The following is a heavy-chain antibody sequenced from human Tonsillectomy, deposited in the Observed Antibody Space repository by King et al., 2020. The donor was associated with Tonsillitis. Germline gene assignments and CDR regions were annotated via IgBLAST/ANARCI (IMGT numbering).Heavy chain of an antibody. D-gene: IGHD3-10*01. Sequence: VQLQESGPGLVKPSQTLSLTCTVSGGSISSGGYYWSWIRQHPGKGLEWIGYIYYSGSTYYNPSLKSRVTISVDTSKNQFSLKLSSVTAADPAVYYCARGRGAMVPGPPKYWGQGTLVTVSS. CDR2: IYYSGST. CDR1: GGSISSGGYY. CDR3: ARGRGAMVPGPPKY. V-gene: IGHV4-31*03. J-gene: IGHJ4*02.